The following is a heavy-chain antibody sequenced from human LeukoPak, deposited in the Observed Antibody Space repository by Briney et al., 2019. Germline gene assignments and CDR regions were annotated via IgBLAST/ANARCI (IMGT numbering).Heavy chain of an antibody. V-gene: IGHV1-46*01. CDR2: INPSGGST. D-gene: IGHD3-9*01. J-gene: IGHJ4*02. CDR1: GYTFTNYY. CDR3: ARREGFDRDY. Sequence: ASVKVSCKASGYTFTNYYIHWVRQAPGQGLECMGIINPSGGSTSYAQKFQGRVTITADKSTSTAYMELSSLRSEDTAVYYCARREGFDRDYWGQGTLVTVSS.